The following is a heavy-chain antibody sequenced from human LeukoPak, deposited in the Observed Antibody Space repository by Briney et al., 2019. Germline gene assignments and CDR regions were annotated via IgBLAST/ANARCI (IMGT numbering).Heavy chain of an antibody. J-gene: IGHJ1*01. CDR2: ISYDGSNK. CDR3: AKDCAAAGTKYFQH. D-gene: IGHD6-13*01. CDR1: GFTFSSHA. V-gene: IGHV3-30*01. Sequence: PGRSLRLSCAASGFTFSSHAMHWVRQAPGEGLEWVAVISYDGSNKYYADSVKGRFTISRDNSKNTLYLQMNSLRAEDTAVYYCAKDCAAAGTKYFQHWGQGTLVTVSS.